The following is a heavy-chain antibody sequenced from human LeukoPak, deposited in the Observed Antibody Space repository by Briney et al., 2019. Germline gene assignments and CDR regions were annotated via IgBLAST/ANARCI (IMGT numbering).Heavy chain of an antibody. CDR3: ARVKYRSSWYEGDWFDP. CDR1: GGSFSGYY. D-gene: IGHD6-13*01. J-gene: IGHJ5*02. CDR2: INHSGST. V-gene: IGHV4-34*01. Sequence: SETLSLTCAVYGGSFSGYYWSWIRQPPGKGLEWIGEINHSGSTNYNPSLKSRVTISVDTSKNQFSLKLSSVTAADTAVYYCARVKYRSSWYEGDWFDPWGQGTLVTVSS.